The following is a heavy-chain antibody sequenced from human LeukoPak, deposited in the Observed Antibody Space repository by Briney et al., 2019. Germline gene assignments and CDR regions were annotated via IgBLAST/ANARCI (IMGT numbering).Heavy chain of an antibody. V-gene: IGHV3-23*01. Sequence: GGSLRLSCAASGFTFSNYAMNWVRQAPGKGLEWVSGIRVRYETYYADSVKGRFTISRDNSDNTLYLQMSGLRAEDTAVYYCAKGTGDMGYCFDYWGQGTLVTVSS. J-gene: IGHJ4*02. D-gene: IGHD2-21*01. CDR3: AKGTGDMGYCFDY. CDR2: IRVRYET. CDR1: GFTFSNYA.